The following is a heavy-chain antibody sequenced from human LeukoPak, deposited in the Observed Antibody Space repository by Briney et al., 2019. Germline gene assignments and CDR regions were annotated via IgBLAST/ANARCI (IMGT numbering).Heavy chain of an antibody. Sequence: GGSLRLSCAASGFTFSSYAMSWVRQAPGKGLEWVSAISGSGGSTYYADSVKGRFTISRDNSKNTLYLQMNSLRAEDTAVYYCAQVPRVGSGVPAYYWGQGTLVTVSS. D-gene: IGHD2-2*01. J-gene: IGHJ4*02. CDR2: ISGSGGST. CDR3: AQVPRVGSGVPAYY. V-gene: IGHV3-23*01. CDR1: GFTFSSYA.